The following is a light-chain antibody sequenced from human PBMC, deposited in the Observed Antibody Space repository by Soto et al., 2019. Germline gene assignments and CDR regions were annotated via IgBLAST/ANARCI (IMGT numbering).Light chain of an antibody. CDR1: QSISDC. V-gene: IGKV1-5*01. CDR3: QQYNDYSLT. Sequence: IQMTQAPSTLSASVGDRVPITFRASQSISDCLAWYQQKPGKAPKLLIYDASGLESGVPSRFSGSGSGTEFTLTISSLQPDDFATYYCQQYNDYSLTFGGGTKVDIK. J-gene: IGKJ4*01. CDR2: DAS.